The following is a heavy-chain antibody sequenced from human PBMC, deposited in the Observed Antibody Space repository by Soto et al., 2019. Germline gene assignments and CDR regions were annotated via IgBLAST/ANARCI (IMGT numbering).Heavy chain of an antibody. CDR1: GILFTSNL. D-gene: IGHD1-1*01. CDR3: AKHPNFRSEYEWLDH. V-gene: IGHV5-51*01. CDR2: IYPGDSDT. J-gene: IGHJ5*02. Sequence: GDALKISCKSSGILFTSNLIVFVRQMPGKCLEWVVIIYPGDSDTRYSPSFQVQVTISADNSTDTAYLQWNSLKASDSSIYYCAKHPNFRSEYEWLDHWGKRHMVSVSS.